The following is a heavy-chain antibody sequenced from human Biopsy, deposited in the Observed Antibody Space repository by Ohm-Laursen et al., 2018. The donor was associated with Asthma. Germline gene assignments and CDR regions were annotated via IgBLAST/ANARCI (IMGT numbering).Heavy chain of an antibody. J-gene: IGHJ4*02. CDR2: ISLNTGDA. Sequence: SVKVSCNTSGFPFTAYYIHWVRQAPGQGLEWMGWISLNTGDANLAQKFRGWVTMTRDTSISTAYLVLSGLKSHDTAVYYCARAPYSDAIDSWGQGTLVAVSS. V-gene: IGHV1-2*04. CDR1: GFPFTAYY. D-gene: IGHD1-26*01. CDR3: ARAPYSDAIDS.